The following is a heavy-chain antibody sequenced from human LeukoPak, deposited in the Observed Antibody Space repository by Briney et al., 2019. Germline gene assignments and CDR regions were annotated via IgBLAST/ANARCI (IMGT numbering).Heavy chain of an antibody. CDR1: GFTFSRYS. CDR2: ISSSSSTI. J-gene: IGHJ4*02. D-gene: IGHD5-12*01. CDR3: ARDYEWLRF. Sequence: GGSLRLSCAASGFTFSRYSMNWVRQAPGKGLEWVSYISSSSSTIYYADSVKGRFTISRDNAKDSLYLQMNSLRAEDTAVYYCARDYEWLRFWGQGTLVTVSS. V-gene: IGHV3-48*01.